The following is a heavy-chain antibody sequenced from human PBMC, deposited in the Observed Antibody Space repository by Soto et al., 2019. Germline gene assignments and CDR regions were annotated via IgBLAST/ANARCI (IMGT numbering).Heavy chain of an antibody. CDR1: GFTFSSYS. V-gene: IGHV3-21*01. J-gene: IGHJ4*02. CDR3: ARCIAARPSFDY. Sequence: GGSLRPSCAASGFTFSSYSMNWVRQAPGKGLEWVSAISSSSSYIYYADSVKGRFTISRDNAKNSLYLQMNSLRAEDTAVYYCARCIAARPSFDYWGQGTLVTVSS. D-gene: IGHD6-6*01. CDR2: ISSSSSYI.